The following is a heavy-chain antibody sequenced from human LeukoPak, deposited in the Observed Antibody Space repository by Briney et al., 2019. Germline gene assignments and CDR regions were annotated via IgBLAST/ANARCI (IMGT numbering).Heavy chain of an antibody. J-gene: IGHJ4*02. CDR2: IIPIFGTA. D-gene: IGHD3-22*01. Sequence: ASVKVSCKASGGTFISYAISWVRQAPGQGLEWMGRIIPIFGTAKYAQKFQARVTITTDESTRTAYMEPSSLRCADTAVYYCARGGQYYDSSSYPVPFDYWGEGTLVTVSS. CDR1: GGTFISYA. V-gene: IGHV1-69*05. CDR3: ARGGQYYDSSSYPVPFDY.